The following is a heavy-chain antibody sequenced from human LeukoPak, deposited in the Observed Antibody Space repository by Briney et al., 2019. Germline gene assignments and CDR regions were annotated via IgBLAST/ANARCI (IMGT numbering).Heavy chain of an antibody. CDR2: IIPMLGIA. CDR3: ARERCSSTSCDDDY. V-gene: IGHV1-69*04. J-gene: IGHJ4*02. Sequence: GASVKLSCKASGATFTSYAISWVRQAPGQGLEWMGRIIPMLGIANYAQKFQVRVTITADKSTSTAYMVLSSLRSEDTAVYYCARERCSSTSCDDDYWGQGTLVTVSS. D-gene: IGHD2-2*01. CDR1: GATFTSYA.